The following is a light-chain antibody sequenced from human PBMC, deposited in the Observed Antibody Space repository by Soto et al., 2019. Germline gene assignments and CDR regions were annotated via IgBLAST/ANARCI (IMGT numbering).Light chain of an antibody. CDR3: QQRYNWPPT. J-gene: IGKJ5*01. V-gene: IGKV3-15*01. CDR2: GAS. CDR1: QSVRSN. Sequence: EVVMTQSPATLSVSPGERVTLSCRASQSVRSNLAWYQQKPGQSPRLLIYGASTRATGIPARFSGSGSGTDFTLTITSLEPEDFAVYYCQQRYNWPPTFGQGTRLEIK.